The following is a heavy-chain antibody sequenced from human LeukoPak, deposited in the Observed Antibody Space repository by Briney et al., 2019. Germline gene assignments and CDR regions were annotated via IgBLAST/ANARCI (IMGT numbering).Heavy chain of an antibody. Sequence: GGSLRLSCADSGFTFTSSELHWVRQAPGKGLEWVSYISRGGSTIYYADSVRGRFTISRDNAKNSLYLQMNSLRAEDTAVYFCARDYCSGGSCYSNAFDIWGQGTMVTVSS. CDR2: ISRGGSTI. CDR1: GFTFTSSE. D-gene: IGHD2-15*01. CDR3: ARDYCSGGSCYSNAFDI. J-gene: IGHJ3*02. V-gene: IGHV3-48*03.